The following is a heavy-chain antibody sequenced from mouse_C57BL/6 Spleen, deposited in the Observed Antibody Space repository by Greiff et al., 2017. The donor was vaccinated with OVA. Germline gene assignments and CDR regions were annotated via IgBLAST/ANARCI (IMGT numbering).Heavy chain of an antibody. J-gene: IGHJ2*01. V-gene: IGHV5-6*01. Sequence: EVKLMESGGDLVKPGGSLKLSCAASGFPFSSYGMSWVRQTPDKRLEWVATISSGGSYTYYPDSVKGRFTISRDNAKNTLYLQMSSLKSEDTAMYYCARQYDYDYFDYWGQVTTLTVSS. CDR2: ISSGGSYT. CDR1: GFPFSSYG. D-gene: IGHD2-4*01. CDR3: ARQYDYDYFDY.